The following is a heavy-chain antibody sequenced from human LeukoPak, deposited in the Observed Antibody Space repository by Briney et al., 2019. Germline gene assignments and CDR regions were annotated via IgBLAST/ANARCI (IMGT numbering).Heavy chain of an antibody. CDR2: ISSSSSCI. V-gene: IGHV3-21*01. CDR3: ARDGPSFGYDFWSGNDAFDI. CDR1: GFAFSSYT. Sequence: GGSLRLSCATSGFAFSSYTMNWVRQAPGKGLEWVSSISSSSSCIYYADSVKGRFTISRDNAKNSLYLQMNSLRAEDTAVYYCARDGPSFGYDFWSGNDAFDIWGQGTMVTVSS. D-gene: IGHD3-3*01. J-gene: IGHJ3*02.